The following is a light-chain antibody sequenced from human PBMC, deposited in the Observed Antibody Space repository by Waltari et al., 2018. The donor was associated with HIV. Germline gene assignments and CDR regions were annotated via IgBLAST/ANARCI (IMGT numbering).Light chain of an antibody. J-gene: IGLJ1*01. V-gene: IGLV7-43*01. CDR1: TGAVTSGNY. CDR2: STN. Sequence: QTVVTQEPSLTVSPGGTVTLTCASSTGAVTSGNYPNWFQQKPGHAPRALIYSTNKKHSGTPARFSGSRLGGKAALTLSGVQPEDEAEYYCLLYYGGQGYVFGTGTKVTVL. CDR3: LLYYGGQGYV.